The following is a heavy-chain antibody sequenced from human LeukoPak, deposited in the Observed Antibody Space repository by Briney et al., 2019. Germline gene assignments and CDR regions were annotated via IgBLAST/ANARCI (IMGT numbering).Heavy chain of an antibody. V-gene: IGHV3-43*01. J-gene: IGHJ4*02. CDR1: GFTFRSNW. CDR3: AKEKYSGSNTGGYYFDY. CDR2: ISWDGGST. D-gene: IGHD1-26*01. Sequence: PGGSLRLSCAASGFTFRSNWMSWVRQAPGEGLEWVSLISWDGGSTYYADSVKGRFTISRDNSKNSLYLQMNSLRTEDTALYYCAKEKYSGSNTGGYYFDYWGQGTLVTVSS.